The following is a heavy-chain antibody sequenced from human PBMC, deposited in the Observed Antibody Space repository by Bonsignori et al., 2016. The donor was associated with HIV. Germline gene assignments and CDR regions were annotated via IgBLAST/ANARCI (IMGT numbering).Heavy chain of an antibody. V-gene: IGHV3-7*03. CDR2: IKQDGSEK. J-gene: IGHJ3*02. Sequence: WIRQPPGKGLEWVANIKQDGSEKYYVDSVKGRFTISRDNAKNSLYLQMNSLRAEDTAVYYCARNLAFDIWGQGTMVTVSS. CDR3: ARNLAFDI.